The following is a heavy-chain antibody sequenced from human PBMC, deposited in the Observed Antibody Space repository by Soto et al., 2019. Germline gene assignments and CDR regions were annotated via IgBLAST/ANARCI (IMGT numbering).Heavy chain of an antibody. CDR3: AAGDSSGYYGG. Sequence: SVKVSCKASGCIFTSSAVQWVLQARGQRLEWIGWINVGSGNTNYAQKFQERVTITRDMSTSTAYMELRSLRSEDTAVYYCAAGDSSGYYGGWGQGTLVNVSS. CDR1: GCIFTSSA. D-gene: IGHD3-22*01. CDR2: INVGSGNT. V-gene: IGHV1-58*01. J-gene: IGHJ4*02.